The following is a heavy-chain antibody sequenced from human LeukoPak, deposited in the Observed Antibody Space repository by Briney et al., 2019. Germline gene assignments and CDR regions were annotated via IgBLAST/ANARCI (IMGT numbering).Heavy chain of an antibody. J-gene: IGHJ4*02. CDR3: ARDYGSSWYRAFDY. Sequence: ASVKVSCKASGYTFTSHDINWVRQATGQGLEWMGWMNPNSGNTGHAQRFQGRVTMTTDTSTSTAYMELRSLRSDDTAVYYCARDYGSSWYRAFDYWGQGTLVTVSS. V-gene: IGHV1-8*01. CDR1: GYTFTSHD. CDR2: MNPNSGNT. D-gene: IGHD6-13*01.